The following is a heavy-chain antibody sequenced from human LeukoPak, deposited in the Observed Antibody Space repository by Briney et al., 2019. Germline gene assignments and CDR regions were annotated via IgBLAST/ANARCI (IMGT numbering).Heavy chain of an antibody. CDR3: ARGPGVGRLERHGDDAFDI. CDR1: GFTFSSYS. Sequence: GGSLRLSCAASGFTFSSYSMNWVRQAPGKGLEWVSSISSSSSYIYYADSVKGRFTISRDNAKNSLYLQMNSLRAEDTAVYYCARGPGVGRLERHGDDAFDIWGQGTMVTVSS. V-gene: IGHV3-21*01. D-gene: IGHD1-1*01. J-gene: IGHJ3*02. CDR2: ISSSSSYI.